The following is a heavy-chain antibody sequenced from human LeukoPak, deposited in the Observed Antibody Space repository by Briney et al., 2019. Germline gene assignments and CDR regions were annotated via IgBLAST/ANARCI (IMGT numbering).Heavy chain of an antibody. D-gene: IGHD6-19*01. Sequence: SVKVSCKASGGTFSSYAISWVRQAPGQGLEWMGRIIPILGIANYAQKFQGRVTITADKSTSTAYMELSSLRSEDTAVYYCAEHHSIAVAGIFDYWGQGTLVTVSS. CDR1: GGTFSSYA. CDR3: AEHHSIAVAGIFDY. V-gene: IGHV1-69*04. CDR2: IIPILGIA. J-gene: IGHJ4*02.